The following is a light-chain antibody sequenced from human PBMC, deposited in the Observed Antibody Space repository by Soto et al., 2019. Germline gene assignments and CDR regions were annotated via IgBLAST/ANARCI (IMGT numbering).Light chain of an antibody. V-gene: IGLV2-14*01. CDR2: EVR. J-gene: IGLJ2*01. Sequence: QSALTQPASVSGSPGQSITISCTGTSSDVGSYKYVSWYQQHPGKAPKLMIYEVRNRPSGVSDRFSGSKSGKTASLTIFGLQAEDEADYYCSSYTTSTTQVFGGGTKLTVL. CDR3: SSYTTSTTQV. CDR1: SSDVGSYKY.